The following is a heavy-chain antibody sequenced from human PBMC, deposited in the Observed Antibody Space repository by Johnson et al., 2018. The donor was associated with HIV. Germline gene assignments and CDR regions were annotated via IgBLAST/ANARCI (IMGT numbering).Heavy chain of an antibody. CDR3: AKDLPRIRIPTKDDAFDI. CDR2: ISSSGSTI. V-gene: IGHV3-48*03. Sequence: VQLVGSGGGVVQPGRSLRLSCAASGFTFSSYEMNWVRQAPGKGLEWVSYISSSGSTIYYADSVKGRFTISRDNAKNSLYLQMNSLRAEDTAVYYCAKDLPRIRIPTKDDAFDIWGQGTMVTVSS. CDR1: GFTFSSYE. J-gene: IGHJ3*02. D-gene: IGHD1-26*01.